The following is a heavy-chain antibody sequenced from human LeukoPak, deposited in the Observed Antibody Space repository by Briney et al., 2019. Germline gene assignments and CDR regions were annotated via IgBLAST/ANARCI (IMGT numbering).Heavy chain of an antibody. CDR2: INHSGST. J-gene: IGHJ4*02. D-gene: IGHD3-9*01. V-gene: IGHV4-34*01. Sequence: SETLSLTCAVYGGSFSGYYWSWIRQPPGRGLEWIGEINHSGSTNYNPSLKSRVTISVDTSKNQFSLKLSSVTAADTAVYYCARLRYFDWLPKLFDYWGQGTLVTVSS. CDR3: ARLRYFDWLPKLFDY. CDR1: GGSFSGYY.